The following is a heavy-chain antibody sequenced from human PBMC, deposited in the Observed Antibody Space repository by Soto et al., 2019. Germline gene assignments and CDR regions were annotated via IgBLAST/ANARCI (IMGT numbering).Heavy chain of an antibody. V-gene: IGHV6-1*01. CDR1: GDSVSRNSAA. CDR2: TYYRSKWLY. Sequence: SQTLSLTCAISGDSVSRNSAAWNWIRQSPSRGLEWLGRTYYRSKWLYDYAVSVKSRVAINPDTSKNQFSLHLNSVTPEDTAVYYCARDLGYCSGGSCHSNGMDVWGHGTTVTVSS. CDR3: ARDLGYCSGGSCHSNGMDV. D-gene: IGHD2-15*01. J-gene: IGHJ6*02.